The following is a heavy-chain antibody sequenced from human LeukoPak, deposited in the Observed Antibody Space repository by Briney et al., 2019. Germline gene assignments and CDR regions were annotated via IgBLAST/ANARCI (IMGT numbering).Heavy chain of an antibody. Sequence: PSETLSLTCAVYGGSFSGYYWSWIRQPPGKGLEWIGEINHSGSTNYNPSLKSRVTISVDTSKNQFSLKLSSVTAADTAVYYCARVGGYSGYLNTYNWFDPWGQGTLVTGSS. J-gene: IGHJ5*02. CDR3: ARVGGYSGYLNTYNWFDP. CDR2: INHSGST. V-gene: IGHV4-34*01. D-gene: IGHD5-12*01. CDR1: GGSFSGYY.